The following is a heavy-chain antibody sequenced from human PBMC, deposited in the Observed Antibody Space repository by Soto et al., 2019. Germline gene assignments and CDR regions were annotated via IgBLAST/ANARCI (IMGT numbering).Heavy chain of an antibody. J-gene: IGHJ5*02. CDR1: GDSVSSNSAA. CDR2: TYYRSKWYN. D-gene: IGHD6-13*01. V-gene: IGHV6-1*01. CDR3: ARSISAAASYNWLDX. Sequence: QTLSLTCVISGDSVSSNSAAWNWIRQSPSRGLECVGSTYYRSKWYNYYAVSVKSRITINPDTSRNQFSLQLNSVIPEDTAVYYCARSISAAASYNWLDXWGQGTLVTV.